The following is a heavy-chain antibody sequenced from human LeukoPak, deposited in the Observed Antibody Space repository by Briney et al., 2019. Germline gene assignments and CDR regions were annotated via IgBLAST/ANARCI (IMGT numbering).Heavy chain of an antibody. J-gene: IGHJ4*02. V-gene: IGHV4-59*01. Sequence: SETLSLTCTVSGASISSYYWSWIRQPPGKGLEWIGYIYDSGSTHYNPSLKSRVTISVDTSKTQFSLRLSSMTAAATSVHYCAGGPYPAAGTDHQFDYWGQGTLVTVSS. CDR1: GASISSYY. D-gene: IGHD6-13*01. CDR2: IYDSGST. CDR3: AGGPYPAAGTDHQFDY.